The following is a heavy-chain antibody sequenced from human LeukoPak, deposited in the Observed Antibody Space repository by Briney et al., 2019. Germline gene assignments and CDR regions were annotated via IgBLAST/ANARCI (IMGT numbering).Heavy chain of an antibody. V-gene: IGHV4-39*07. D-gene: IGHD5-24*01. CDR2: IYYSGST. CDR1: GGSISSSSYY. J-gene: IGHJ4*02. CDR3: ARVVNGLGYFDY. Sequence: SETLSLTCTVSGGSISSSSYYWAWIREPPGKRLEWIGSIYYSGSTYYNPSLKSRVTISVDTSKNQFSLKLSSVTAADTAVYYCARVVNGLGYFDYWGQGTLVTVSS.